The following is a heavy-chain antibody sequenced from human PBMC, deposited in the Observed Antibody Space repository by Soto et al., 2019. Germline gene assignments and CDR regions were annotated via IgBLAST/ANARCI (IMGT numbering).Heavy chain of an antibody. CDR2: ISTYNGDT. D-gene: IGHD6-19*01. V-gene: IGHV1-18*04. Sequence: QVQLVQSVTEVKKPGASVQVSCKASGYSFTSYGINWVRQAPGQGLEWMGWISTYNGDTNYAQKFQGRVTMTTDTSTTTAYMELRRLTSEDTAVYFCARGESTGSPRGWFDPWGQGTVVTVSS. CDR1: GYSFTSYG. CDR3: ARGESTGSPRGWFDP. J-gene: IGHJ5*02.